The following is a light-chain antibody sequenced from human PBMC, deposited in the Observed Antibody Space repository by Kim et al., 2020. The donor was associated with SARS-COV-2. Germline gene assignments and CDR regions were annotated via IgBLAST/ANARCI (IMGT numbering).Light chain of an antibody. CDR1: QSIHNY. CDR2: GAS. V-gene: IGKV1-39*01. J-gene: IGKJ3*01. Sequence: DIQMTQSPSSLSSSVGDRVTITCRATQSIHNYLNWYQQKPGKAPKLLINGASSLQRGVPSRFRGRGSGTDFTLTINSLQPEDFATYFCQQSYSTPFTFGPGTKVDIK. CDR3: QQSYSTPFT.